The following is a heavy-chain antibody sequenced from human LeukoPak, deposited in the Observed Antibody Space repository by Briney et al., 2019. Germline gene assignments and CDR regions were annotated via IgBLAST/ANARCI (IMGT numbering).Heavy chain of an antibody. D-gene: IGHD3-10*01. V-gene: IGHV1-2*02. Sequence: VASVMVSCKASGYTFTGYYIHWVRQAPGQGPEWMGWINPHSGATNYAQKFQGRVTMTRDTSISTAFMELSSLRSDDTAMYYCSRDLLMYYSGSGESTWGQGTQVTVSS. CDR1: GYTFTGYY. CDR3: SRDLLMYYSGSGEST. CDR2: INPHSGAT. J-gene: IGHJ5*02.